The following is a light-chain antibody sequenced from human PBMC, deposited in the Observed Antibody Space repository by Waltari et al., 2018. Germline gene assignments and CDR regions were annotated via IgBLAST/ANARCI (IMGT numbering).Light chain of an antibody. CDR3: SSYSSSSTQV. V-gene: IGLV2-14*01. CDR2: DVS. CDR1: SSDVGGYNS. J-gene: IGLJ1*01. Sequence: QSALTQPASVSGSPGQSITISCTGTSSDVGGYNSASWYQQHPGKAPKLIIYDVSSRPSGVSNRFSGSKSGNTASMTISGLQAEDEADYYCSSYSSSSTQVFG.